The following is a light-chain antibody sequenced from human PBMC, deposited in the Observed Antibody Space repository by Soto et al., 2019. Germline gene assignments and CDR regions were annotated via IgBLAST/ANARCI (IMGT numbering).Light chain of an antibody. Sequence: QSALTQPASVSGSPGQSITISCTGTSSDVGGYNYVSWYQQHPGKAPKVMIYEVSNRPSGVSNRFSGSKSGNTASLTISGLQAEDEADYYCSSYTSSSTYVFGTGTRSPS. CDR1: SSDVGGYNY. CDR2: EVS. J-gene: IGLJ1*01. V-gene: IGLV2-14*01. CDR3: SSYTSSSTYV.